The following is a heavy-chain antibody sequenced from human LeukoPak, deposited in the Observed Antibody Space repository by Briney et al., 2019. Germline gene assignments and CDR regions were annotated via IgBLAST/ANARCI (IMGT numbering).Heavy chain of an antibody. Sequence: ASVNVSCKSSVYTFTSYGISWVRQAPAQGLGWMGLISGYNGNTNYAQKFHGRVTMTTDTSTSTAYMELRSLRSDDTDIYYCPRQVDTTMAIPDYWGKGPLVTVSS. CDR1: VYTFTSYG. D-gene: IGHD5-18*01. CDR3: PRQVDTTMAIPDY. V-gene: IGHV1-18*01. CDR2: ISGYNGNT. J-gene: IGHJ4*02.